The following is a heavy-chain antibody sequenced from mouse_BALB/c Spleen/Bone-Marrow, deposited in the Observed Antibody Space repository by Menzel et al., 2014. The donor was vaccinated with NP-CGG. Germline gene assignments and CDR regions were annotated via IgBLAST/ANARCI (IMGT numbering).Heavy chain of an antibody. V-gene: IGHV5-6-3*01. CDR3: ARDYYGSSDY. J-gene: IGHJ2*01. CDR1: GFTFSSYG. Sequence: EVKLVESGGGLVQSGGSLKLSCAASGFTFSSYGMSWVRQTPDKRLELVATINSNGGSTYYPDSVKGRFTISRDSAKNTLYLQMSSLKSEDTAMYYCARDYYGSSDYWGQGTTLTVSS. D-gene: IGHD1-1*01. CDR2: INSNGGST.